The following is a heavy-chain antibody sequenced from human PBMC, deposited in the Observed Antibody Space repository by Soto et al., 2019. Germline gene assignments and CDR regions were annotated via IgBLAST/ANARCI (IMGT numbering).Heavy chain of an antibody. J-gene: IGHJ3*02. Sequence: ASETLSLTCAVYGGSFSGYYWSWIRQPPGKGLEWIGEINHSGSTNYNPSLKSRVTISVDTSKNQFSLKLSSVTAADTAVYYCARVRAMIVVEDAFDIWGQGTMVTVSS. CDR3: ARVRAMIVVEDAFDI. D-gene: IGHD3-22*01. CDR1: GGSFSGYY. CDR2: INHSGST. V-gene: IGHV4-34*01.